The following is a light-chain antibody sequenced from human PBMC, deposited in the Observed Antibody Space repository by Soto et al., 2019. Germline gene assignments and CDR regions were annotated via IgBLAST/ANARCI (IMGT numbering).Light chain of an antibody. Sequence: QSALTQPASVSGSPGQSITISCTGTSSDVGSYNLVSWYQHHPGKAPKLVIYEGSKRPSGVSNRFSGSKSGNTASLTISGLQAEDEADYYCCSYAGSRVFGGGTKLTVL. CDR2: EGS. J-gene: IGLJ3*02. CDR1: SSDVGSYNL. V-gene: IGLV2-23*01. CDR3: CSYAGSRV.